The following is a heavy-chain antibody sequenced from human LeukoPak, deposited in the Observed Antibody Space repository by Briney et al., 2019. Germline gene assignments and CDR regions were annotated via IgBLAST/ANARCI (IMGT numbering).Heavy chain of an antibody. D-gene: IGHD1-26*01. CDR3: AREQKSIGSYFNY. J-gene: IGHJ4*02. Sequence: ASVKVSCKASGYTFTSYDISWVRRAPGQGLEWMGWINTYNGNTNYAQKLQGRVTMTTDTSTSTAYMELRNLRSDDTAVYYCAREQKSIGSYFNYWGQGTLVTVSS. CDR1: GYTFTSYD. CDR2: INTYNGNT. V-gene: IGHV1-18*01.